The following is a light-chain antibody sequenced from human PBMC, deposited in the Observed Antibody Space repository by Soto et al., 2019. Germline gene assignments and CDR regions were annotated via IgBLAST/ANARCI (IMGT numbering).Light chain of an antibody. CDR1: QALRRTY. CDR2: GAS. V-gene: IGKV3-20*01. CDR3: QQSYSTPLT. Sequence: EIVLMRSPGTLSLSPGERATLSCRASQALRRTYIAWYQQKLGQAPRVLIYGASNRATGIPDRFSGSGSGTDFTLTISRLEPEDFAIYYCQQSYSTPLTFGQGTKVDIK. J-gene: IGKJ1*01.